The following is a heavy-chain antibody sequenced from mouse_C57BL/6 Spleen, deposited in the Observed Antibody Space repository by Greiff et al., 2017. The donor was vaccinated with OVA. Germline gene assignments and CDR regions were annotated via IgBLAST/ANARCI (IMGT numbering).Heavy chain of an antibody. CDR2: IDPNSGGT. CDR3: ARGSSYLYYYAMDY. J-gene: IGHJ4*01. V-gene: IGHV1-72*01. D-gene: IGHD1-1*01. Sequence: QVHVKQPGAELVKPGASVKLSCKASGYTFTSYWMHWVKQRPGRGLEWIGRIDPNSGGTKYNEKFKSKATLTVDKPSSTAYMQLSSLTSEDSAVYYCARGSSYLYYYAMDYWGQGTSVTVSS. CDR1: GYTFTSYW.